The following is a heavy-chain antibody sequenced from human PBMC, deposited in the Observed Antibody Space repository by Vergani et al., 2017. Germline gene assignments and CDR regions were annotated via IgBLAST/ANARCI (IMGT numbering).Heavy chain of an antibody. CDR2: ISSSSSYI. CDR1: GFTFSSYW. V-gene: IGHV3-21*02. CDR3: ARQSRDVFCTNGVCPLGY. Sequence: EVQLVESGGGLVQPGGSLRVSCEASGFTFSSYWMSWVRQSPGKGLEWVSSISSSSSYIYYADSVKGRFTISRDNAKNSLYLQMNSLRAEDTAVYYCARQSRDVFCTNGVCPLGYWGQGALVTVSS. J-gene: IGHJ4*02. D-gene: IGHD2-8*01.